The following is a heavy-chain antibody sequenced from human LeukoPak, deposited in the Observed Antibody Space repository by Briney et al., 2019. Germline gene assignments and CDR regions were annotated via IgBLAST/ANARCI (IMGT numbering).Heavy chain of an antibody. CDR3: AKDLAAADWRDYYYYYMDV. CDR1: GFTFSNA. V-gene: IGHV3-30*04. J-gene: IGHJ6*03. Sequence: GGSLRLSCAASGFTFSNAVHWVRQAPGKGLEWVALISYDGSEKHYTDSVKGRFTISRDNSKNTLYLQMNSLRAEDTAVYYCAKDLAAADWRDYYYYYMDVWGKGTTVTVSS. D-gene: IGHD6-13*01. CDR2: ISYDGSEK.